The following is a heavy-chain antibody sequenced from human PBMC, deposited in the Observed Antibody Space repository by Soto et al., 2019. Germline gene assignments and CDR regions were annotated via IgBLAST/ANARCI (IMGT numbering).Heavy chain of an antibody. D-gene: IGHD2-15*01. CDR3: AKDLDIVVVVAATGYFDY. V-gene: IGHV3-23*01. CDR2: ISGSGGST. CDR1: GFTFSSYA. J-gene: IGHJ4*02. Sequence: GGSLRLSCAASGFTFSSYAMSWVRQAPGKGLEWVSAISGSGGSTYYADSVKGRFTISRDNSKNTLYLQMNSLRAEDTAVYYCAKDLDIVVVVAATGYFDYWGQGTLVTVSS.